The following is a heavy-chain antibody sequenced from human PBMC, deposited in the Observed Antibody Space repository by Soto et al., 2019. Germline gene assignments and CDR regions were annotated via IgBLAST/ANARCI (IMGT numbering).Heavy chain of an antibody. Sequence: VGSLRLSCAVSGFNFSDYTMSCVRQAPGKGLEWVSTISGTGAGTYYADSVKGRFTISRDNSKDTVYLQMNSLRAEDTSVYSCAKVLQWLLRAFDYWGQGTLVTVYS. CDR2: ISGTGAGT. CDR3: AKVLQWLLRAFDY. J-gene: IGHJ4*02. D-gene: IGHD6-19*01. CDR1: GFNFSDYT. V-gene: IGHV3-23*01.